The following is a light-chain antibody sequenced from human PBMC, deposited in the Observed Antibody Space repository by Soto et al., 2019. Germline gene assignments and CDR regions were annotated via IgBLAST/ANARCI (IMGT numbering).Light chain of an antibody. V-gene: IGKV3-15*01. CDR3: QQYNNWGT. Sequence: EIVMTQSPATLSVSPGERATLSCRASQSVSSNLAWYQQKPGQAPRLLIYGASTRATGIPARFSGSGSGTDFTLTISSLQSENFAFYYCQQYNNWGTFGQGTKVEI. J-gene: IGKJ1*01. CDR1: QSVSSN. CDR2: GAS.